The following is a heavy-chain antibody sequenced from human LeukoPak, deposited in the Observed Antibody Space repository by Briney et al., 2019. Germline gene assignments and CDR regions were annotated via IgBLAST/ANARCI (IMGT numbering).Heavy chain of an antibody. CDR3: ARPCPSYYDFWSGYYA. J-gene: IGHJ4*02. D-gene: IGHD3-3*01. CDR2: INPSGGST. Sequence: ASVKVSCKASGYTFTSYYMHWVRQAPGQGLEWMGIINPSGGSTSYAQKFQGRVTMTRDTSTSTVYMELSSQRSEDIDVYYCARPCPSYYDFWSGYYAGGQGTLVTVSS. CDR1: GYTFTSYY. V-gene: IGHV1-46*01.